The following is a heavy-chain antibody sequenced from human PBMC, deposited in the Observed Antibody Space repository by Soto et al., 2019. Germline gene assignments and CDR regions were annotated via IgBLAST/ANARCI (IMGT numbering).Heavy chain of an antibody. J-gene: IGHJ4*02. V-gene: IGHV4-4*02. D-gene: IGHD6-19*01. CDR3: ARGNSGWRTLDY. CDR2: IYHSGST. CDR1: SGSISSSNW. Sequence: ETLSLTCAVSSGSISSSNWWSWVRQPPGKGLEWIGEIYHSGSTNYNPSLKSRVTISVDKSKNQFSLKLSSVTAADTAVYYCARGNSGWRTLDYWGQGTLVTVSS.